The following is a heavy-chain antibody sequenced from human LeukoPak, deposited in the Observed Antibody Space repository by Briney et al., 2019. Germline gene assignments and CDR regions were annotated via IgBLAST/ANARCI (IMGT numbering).Heavy chain of an antibody. CDR1: GGSISSDY. Sequence: PSETLSLTCTVSGGSISSDYWSWIRQPPGKGLEWIGYIYYDGSSFYAPSLESRVTISVDTPNKQFSLKLRSVTAADTALYYCARVKAYCSSRSCCLPGYLDNWGQGTLVTVSS. V-gene: IGHV4-59*01. CDR3: ARVKAYCSSRSCCLPGYLDN. CDR2: IYYDGSS. D-gene: IGHD2-2*01. J-gene: IGHJ4*02.